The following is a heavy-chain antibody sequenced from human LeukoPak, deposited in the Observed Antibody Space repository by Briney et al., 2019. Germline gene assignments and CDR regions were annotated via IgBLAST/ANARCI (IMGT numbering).Heavy chain of an antibody. J-gene: IGHJ5*02. CDR1: GYTFTSYG. V-gene: IGHV1-18*01. CDR2: ISAYNGNT. Sequence: ASVKVSCKASGYTFTSYGISWVRQAPGQGLEWMGWISAYNGNTNYAQKLQGRVTMTTDTSTSTAYMELRSLRSDDTAVYYCARAWGEYCSGGSCYSGWSDPWGQGTLVTVSS. D-gene: IGHD2-15*01. CDR3: ARAWGEYCSGGSCYSGWSDP.